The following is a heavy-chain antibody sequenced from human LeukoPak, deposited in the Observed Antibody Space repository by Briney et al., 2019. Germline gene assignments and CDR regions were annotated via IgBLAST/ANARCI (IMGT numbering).Heavy chain of an antibody. CDR2: IYYSGST. CDR1: GGSISSYY. Sequence: SETLSLTCTVSGGSISSYYWSWIRQPPGKGLEWIGYIYYSGSTNYNPSLKSRVTISVDTSKNQFSLKLSSVTAADTAVYYCARELGRRELPPYYLDYWGQGTLVTVSS. D-gene: IGHD1-26*01. J-gene: IGHJ4*02. V-gene: IGHV4-59*01. CDR3: ARELGRRELPPYYLDY.